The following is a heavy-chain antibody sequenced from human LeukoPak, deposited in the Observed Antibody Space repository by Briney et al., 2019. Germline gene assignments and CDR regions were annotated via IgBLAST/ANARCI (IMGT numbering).Heavy chain of an antibody. CDR2: IIPILGIA. Sequence: SVKVSCKASGGTFTSYAFSWVRQAPGQGLEWMGRIIPILGIANYAQKFQGRVTITADKSASEAYMELSSLRSDDTAMYYCARDRTLGVPTTFDYWGQGTPVTVSS. V-gene: IGHV1-69*04. D-gene: IGHD3-3*01. CDR1: GGTFTSYA. CDR3: ARDRTLGVPTTFDY. J-gene: IGHJ4*02.